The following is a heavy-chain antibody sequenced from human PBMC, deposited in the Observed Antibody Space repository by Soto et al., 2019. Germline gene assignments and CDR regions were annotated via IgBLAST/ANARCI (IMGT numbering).Heavy chain of an antibody. CDR2: INVYNGNT. CDR1: GYTFTNYG. Sequence: QVQLVQSGGEVKKPGASVKVSCKASGYTFTNYGISWVRQAPGQGLEWMGWINVYNGNTKYAQKVQGRVTMTTDTSSSTADMEPRSLRSDETAVYYCARGVGSGSYYNQYNWFDPWGQGTLVTVSS. D-gene: IGHD3-10*01. CDR3: ARGVGSGSYYNQYNWFDP. V-gene: IGHV1-18*01. J-gene: IGHJ5*02.